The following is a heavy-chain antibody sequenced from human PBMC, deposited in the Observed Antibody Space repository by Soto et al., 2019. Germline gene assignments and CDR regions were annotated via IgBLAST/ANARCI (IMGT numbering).Heavy chain of an antibody. V-gene: IGHV1-3*01. D-gene: IGHD6-13*01. J-gene: IGHJ6*02. CDR3: ARVRGYSSLPDDYYYYGMDV. CDR2: INAGNGNT. CDR1: GYTFTSYA. Sequence: ASVKVSCKASGYTFTSYAMHWVCQAPGQRLEWMGWINAGNGNTKYSQKFQGRVTITRDTSASTAYMELSSLRSEDTAVYYCARVRGYSSLPDDYYYYGMDVWGQGTTVTVSS.